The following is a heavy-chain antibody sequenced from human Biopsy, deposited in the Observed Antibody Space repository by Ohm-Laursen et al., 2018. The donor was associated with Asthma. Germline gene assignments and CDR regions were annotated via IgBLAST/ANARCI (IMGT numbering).Heavy chain of an antibody. CDR2: ISVYNGNT. Sequence: GASVKVSCKNSGYTFNSAGITWVRQAPGQGLEWMGWISVYNGNTKVAQKLQDRVTMITDTSTSTAYMELRSLRSDDTAVYFCARAVDYSHYYGIDVWGQGTTVTVSS. D-gene: IGHD3-10*01. J-gene: IGHJ6*02. V-gene: IGHV1-18*01. CDR3: ARAVDYSHYYGIDV. CDR1: GYTFNSAG.